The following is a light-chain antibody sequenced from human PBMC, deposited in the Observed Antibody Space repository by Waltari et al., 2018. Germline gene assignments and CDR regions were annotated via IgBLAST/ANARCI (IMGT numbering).Light chain of an antibody. CDR1: NIGKKN. CDR3: QVWDSSWV. CDR2: RDS. J-gene: IGLJ3*02. Sequence: SYELTQPPSVSVALGQTATIPCGGNNIGKKNVHWYQQKAGQAPVLVIYRDSNRPSGSPERFSGSNSRNAATLTISRVQADDAADYYCQVWDSSWVFGGGSKLTVL. V-gene: IGLV3-9*01.